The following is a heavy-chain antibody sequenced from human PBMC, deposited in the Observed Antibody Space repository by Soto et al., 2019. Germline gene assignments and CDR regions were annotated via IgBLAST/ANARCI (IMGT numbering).Heavy chain of an antibody. CDR3: ARVLFGRGNWFDP. D-gene: IGHD3-3*01. CDR1: GGSISGYY. CDR2: IYYSGST. V-gene: IGHV4-59*01. Sequence: PSETLCLTCTVSGGSISGYYWSWIRQPPGRGLEWIGYIYYSGSTNYNPSLKSRVTISVDTSKNQFSLKLSSVTAADTAVYYCARVLFGRGNWFDPWGQGTLVTVSS. J-gene: IGHJ5*02.